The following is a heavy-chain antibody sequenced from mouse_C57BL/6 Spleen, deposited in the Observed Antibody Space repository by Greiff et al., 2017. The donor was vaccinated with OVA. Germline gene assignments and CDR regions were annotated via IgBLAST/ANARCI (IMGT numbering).Heavy chain of an antibody. CDR2: ISSGSSTI. J-gene: IGHJ2*01. Sequence: EVKLVESGGGLVKPGGSLKLSCAASGFTFSDYGMHWVRQAPEKGLEWVAYISSGSSTIYYADTVKGRFTISRDNAKNTLFLQMTILRSEDTAMDYCARKSSSYERDFDYWGQGTTLTVSS. CDR3: ARKSSSYERDFDY. V-gene: IGHV5-17*01. D-gene: IGHD1-1*01. CDR1: GFTFSDYG.